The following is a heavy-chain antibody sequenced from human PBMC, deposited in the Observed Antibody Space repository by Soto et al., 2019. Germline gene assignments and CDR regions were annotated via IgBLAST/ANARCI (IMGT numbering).Heavy chain of an antibody. Sequence: GGSLRLSCAASGFTFSSYAMSWVRQAPGKGLEWVSAISGSGGSTYYADSVKGRFTISGDNSKNTLYLQMNSLRAEDTAVYYCAKDHRNDFWSGYYTDYFDYWGQGTLVTVSS. CDR2: ISGSGGST. CDR1: GFTFSSYA. D-gene: IGHD3-3*01. CDR3: AKDHRNDFWSGYYTDYFDY. V-gene: IGHV3-23*01. J-gene: IGHJ4*02.